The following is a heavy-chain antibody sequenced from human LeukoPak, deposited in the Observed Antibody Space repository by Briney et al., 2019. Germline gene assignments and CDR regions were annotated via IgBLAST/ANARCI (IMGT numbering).Heavy chain of an antibody. D-gene: IGHD3-10*01. CDR3: ARVRYGSGSYYKGYFDY. J-gene: IGHJ4*02. V-gene: IGHV3-21*01. Sequence: GGSLRLSCVVSGFTFSSYCMNWVRQAPGKGLEWVSSISSSSSYIYYADSVKGRFTISRDNAKNSLYLQMNSLRAEDTAVYYCARVRYGSGSYYKGYFDYWGQGTLVTVSS. CDR2: ISSSSSYI. CDR1: GFTFSSYC.